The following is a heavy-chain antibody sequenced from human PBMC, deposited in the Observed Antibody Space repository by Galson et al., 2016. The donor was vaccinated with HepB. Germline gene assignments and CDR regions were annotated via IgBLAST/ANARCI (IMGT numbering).Heavy chain of an antibody. V-gene: IGHV3-21*01. CDR3: ARGSYWLLQHGDYFDY. CDR1: GFTFNSYT. J-gene: IGHJ4*02. CDR2: LSISSSYI. D-gene: IGHD1-26*01. Sequence: SLRLSCSASGFTFNSYTMNWVRQAPGKGLEWVSSLSISSSYIYYAHSLKGRFTISRDNAKNSLYLRMNSLRAEDTAVYYCARGSYWLLQHGDYFDYWGQGTLVTVSS.